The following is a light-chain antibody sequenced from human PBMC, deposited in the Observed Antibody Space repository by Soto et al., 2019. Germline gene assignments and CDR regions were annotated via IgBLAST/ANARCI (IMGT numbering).Light chain of an antibody. CDR1: SSDVGGYNY. V-gene: IGLV2-14*01. J-gene: IGLJ3*02. CDR3: SSYTSSSTLDWV. Sequence: QSALTQPASVSGSPGQSITISCTGTSSDVGGYNYVSWYQQHPGKAPKLMIYDVSNRPSGVSNRFSGSKSGNTASLTISGLPAEDEADYYCSSYTSSSTLDWVFGGGTKLTVL. CDR2: DVS.